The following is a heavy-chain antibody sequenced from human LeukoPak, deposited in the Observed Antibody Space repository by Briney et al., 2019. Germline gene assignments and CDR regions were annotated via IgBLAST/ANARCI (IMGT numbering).Heavy chain of an antibody. Sequence: SETLSLTCAVYGGSFSGYYWSWIRQPPGKGLEWIGEINHSGSTNYNPSLKSRVTISVDTSKNQFSLKLSSVTAADTAVYYCARGGYSYGYYYWGQGTLVTVSS. J-gene: IGHJ4*02. CDR3: ARGGYSYGYYY. D-gene: IGHD5-18*01. CDR2: INHSGST. CDR1: GGSFSGYY. V-gene: IGHV4-34*01.